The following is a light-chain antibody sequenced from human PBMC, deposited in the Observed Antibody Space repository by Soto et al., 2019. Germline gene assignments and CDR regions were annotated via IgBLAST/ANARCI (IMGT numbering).Light chain of an antibody. J-gene: IGKJ1*01. CDR2: KAS. V-gene: IGKV1-5*03. CDR1: QSISSW. Sequence: DLQMTQSPSTLSASVGDRVTITCRASQSISSWLAWYQQKPGKAPKLLIYKASSLESGVPSRFSGSRSGTEFTLTISSLQPDDFATYYCQQYNSYRTFGQKTKVEIK. CDR3: QQYNSYRT.